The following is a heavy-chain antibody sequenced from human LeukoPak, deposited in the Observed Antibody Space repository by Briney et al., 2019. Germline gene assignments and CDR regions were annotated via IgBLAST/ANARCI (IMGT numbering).Heavy chain of an antibody. J-gene: IGHJ4*02. CDR2: VYASGST. CDR3: AREGFDGAVTYYYDY. D-gene: IGHD3-10*01. Sequence: TLCLTPALSGGAPSGDTWSWISGPARKRLGWSGRVYASGSTNYNPSLKSRVTMSVDTSKTQFSLKLSSVTAAYTAVYYWAREGFDGAVTYYYDYWGQGTLVTVSS. V-gene: IGHV4-4*07. CDR1: GGAPSGDT.